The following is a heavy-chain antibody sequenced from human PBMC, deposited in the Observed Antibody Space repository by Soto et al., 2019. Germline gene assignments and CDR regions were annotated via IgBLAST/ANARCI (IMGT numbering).Heavy chain of an antibody. CDR1: GGSFSSSTYY. CDR2: MYSGGNT. V-gene: IGHV4-39*01. Sequence: QLQLQESGPGLVKPSETLSLTCTVSGGSFSSSTYYWGWIRQHPGKGLEWIGSMYSGGNTYYNPSLKSRVTVSVDTSNNHFSLKLTSVTAADTAMYYCARQPYDSTGYYYGAWGQGTLVTVSS. CDR3: ARQPYDSTGYYYGA. J-gene: IGHJ5*02. D-gene: IGHD3-22*01.